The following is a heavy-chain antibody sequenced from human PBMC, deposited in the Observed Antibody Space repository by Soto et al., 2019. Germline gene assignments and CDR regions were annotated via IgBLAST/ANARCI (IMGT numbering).Heavy chain of an antibody. CDR3: ARGDRGGSGSPASYYYSGLDV. CDR2: VSAGGDMT. J-gene: IGHJ6*02. Sequence: DVQLLESGGHLVQPGGSLRLSCAASGFTFSSYAMSWVRQAPGKGLEWVSSVSAGGDMTYYSDSVKGRFTISRENSNNALFLQMNRLRIEDKALYYCARGDRGGSGSPASYYYSGLDVWGQGTTVTVS. V-gene: IGHV3-23*01. CDR1: GFTFSSYA. D-gene: IGHD3-10*01.